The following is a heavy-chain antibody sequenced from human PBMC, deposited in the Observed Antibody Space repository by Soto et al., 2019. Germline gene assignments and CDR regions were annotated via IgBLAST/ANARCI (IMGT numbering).Heavy chain of an antibody. D-gene: IGHD6-19*01. Sequence: PGESLTISCKGSGYSFTSYWIGWVRQMPGKGLERMGIIYPGDSDTRYSPSFQGQVTISADKSITTTYLQWSSLKASDTAIYYCARLFDTSGWYDYWGQGTLVPVSS. CDR3: ARLFDTSGWYDY. J-gene: IGHJ4*02. CDR1: GYSFTSYW. CDR2: IYPGDSDT. V-gene: IGHV5-51*01.